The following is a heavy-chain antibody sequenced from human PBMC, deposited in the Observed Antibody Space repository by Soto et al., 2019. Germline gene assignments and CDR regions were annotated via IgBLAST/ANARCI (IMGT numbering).Heavy chain of an antibody. J-gene: IGHJ6*03. V-gene: IGHV4-34*01. CDR1: GGSFSGYY. CDR2: INHSGST. D-gene: IGHD2-2*01. Sequence: SETLSLTCAVYGGSFSGYYWSWIRQPPGKGLEWIGEINHSGSTNYNPSLKSRVTISVDTSKNQFSLKLSSVTAADTAVYYCARGRLPSDIVVVPAAASYYYMDVWGKGTTVTVSS. CDR3: ARGRLPSDIVVVPAAASYYYMDV.